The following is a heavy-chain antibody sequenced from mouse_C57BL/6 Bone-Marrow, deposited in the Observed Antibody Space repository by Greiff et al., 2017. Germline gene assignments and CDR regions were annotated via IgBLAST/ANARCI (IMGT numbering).Heavy chain of an antibody. V-gene: IGHV1-78*01. CDR1: GYTFTDHT. D-gene: IGHD2-5*01. CDR3: ARTYYSNHYYAMDD. Sequence: VKLQQSDAELVKPGASVKISCKVSGYTFTDHTIHWMKQRPEQGLEWIGYIYPRDGSTKYNEKFKGKATLTADKSSSTAYMQLNSLTSEYSAVYCCARTYYSNHYYAMDDWGQGTSVTVSS. CDR2: IYPRDGST. J-gene: IGHJ4*01.